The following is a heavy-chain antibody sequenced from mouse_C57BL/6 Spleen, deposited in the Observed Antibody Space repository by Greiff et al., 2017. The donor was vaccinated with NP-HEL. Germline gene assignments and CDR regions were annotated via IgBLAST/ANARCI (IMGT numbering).Heavy chain of an antibody. V-gene: IGHV5-4*01. CDR2: ISDGGSYT. D-gene: IGHD3-2*02. CDR3: ARDLDSSGYYFDY. CDR1: GFTFSSYA. J-gene: IGHJ2*01. Sequence: EVQVVESGGGLVKPGGSLKLSCAASGFTFSSYAMSWVRQTPEKRLEWVATISDGGSYTYYPDNVKGRFTISRDNAKNNLYLQMSHLKSEDTAMYYCARDLDSSGYYFDYWGQGTTLTVSS.